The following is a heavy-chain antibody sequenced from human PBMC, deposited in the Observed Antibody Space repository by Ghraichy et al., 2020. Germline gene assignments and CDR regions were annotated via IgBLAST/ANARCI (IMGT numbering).Heavy chain of an antibody. CDR2: IYYSGST. J-gene: IGHJ3*02. V-gene: IGHV4-59*08. D-gene: IGHD3-16*01. CDR3: ARRLIRNAFDI. Sequence: LETLYLTCTVSGGSISSYYWSWIRQPPGKGLEWIGYIYYSGSTNYNPSLKSRVTISVDTSKNQFSLKLSSVTAADTAVYYCARRLIRNAFDIWGQGTMVTVSS. CDR1: GGSISSYY.